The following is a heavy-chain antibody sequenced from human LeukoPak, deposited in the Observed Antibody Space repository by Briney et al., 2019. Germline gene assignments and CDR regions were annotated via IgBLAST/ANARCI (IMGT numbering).Heavy chain of an antibody. CDR1: GFXFSSYA. V-gene: IGHV3-23*01. CDR2: ISGSGTTT. D-gene: IGHD6-13*01. CDR3: AKPLSAASGTDFHY. Sequence: GGSLRLSCAASGFXFSSYAISWVRQAPGKGLDWVSAISGSGTTTYYADSVKGRFTISRDISKNTLYLQMNSLRAEDTAVYYCAKPLSAASGTDFHYWGQGTLVTVSS. J-gene: IGHJ4*02.